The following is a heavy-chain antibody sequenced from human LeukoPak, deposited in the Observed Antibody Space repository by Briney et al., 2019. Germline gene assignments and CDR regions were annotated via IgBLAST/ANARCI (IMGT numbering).Heavy chain of an antibody. Sequence: SVKVSCKASGGTFSSYAISWVRQAPGQGLEWMGRIIPILGIANYAQKLQGRVTMTTDTSTSTAYMELRSLRSDDTAVYYCAREGSSTSGDYWGQGTLVTVSS. CDR1: GGTFSSYA. CDR3: AREGSSTSGDY. J-gene: IGHJ4*02. D-gene: IGHD2-2*01. V-gene: IGHV1-69*04. CDR2: IIPILGIA.